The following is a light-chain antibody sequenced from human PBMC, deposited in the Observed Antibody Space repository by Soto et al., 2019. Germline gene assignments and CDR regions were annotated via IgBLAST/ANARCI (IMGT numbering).Light chain of an antibody. CDR3: AAWDDSLNGVI. CDR1: VSNIGKNS. V-gene: IGLV1-44*01. Sequence: QSVLTQPPSASGTPGQRVTIFCSGTVSNIGKNSVDWYRQFPGVAPTLLIFRDTLRPSGVPDRFSGAKSGTTASLAISGLQSGDECEYYCAAWDDSLNGVIFGGGTKLTVL. CDR2: RDT. J-gene: IGLJ2*01.